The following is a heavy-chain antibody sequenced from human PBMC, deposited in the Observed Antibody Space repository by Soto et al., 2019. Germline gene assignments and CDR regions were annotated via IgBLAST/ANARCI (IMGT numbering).Heavy chain of an antibody. V-gene: IGHV3-23*01. CDR3: AKDRQHDGRWLFEH. CDR2: IIQSGET. Sequence: GGALRLSCSAAEFTFSTDTMSWVRQAPGEGLEWVSGIIQSGETFYADSVKGRFTISRDNSNNMLYLQRHSLRAADPAVYYCAKDRQHDGRWLFEHWGQGTLVTVSS. J-gene: IGHJ4*02. D-gene: IGHD2-2*01. CDR1: EFTFSTDT.